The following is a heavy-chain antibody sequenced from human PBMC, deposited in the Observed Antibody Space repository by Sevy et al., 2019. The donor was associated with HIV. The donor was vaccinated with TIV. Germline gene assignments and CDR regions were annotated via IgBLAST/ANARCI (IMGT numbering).Heavy chain of an antibody. Sequence: GGSLRLSCIASGFTFSNHWMTWVRQAPGKGLEWVANIKKDGTDKFYVESVKGRFFISRENANNSLYLQMNSLRVEDTAVYYCARDRRVEFGGSDFWGQGTRVTVSS. V-gene: IGHV3-7*03. J-gene: IGHJ4*02. CDR2: IKKDGTDK. D-gene: IGHD3-10*01. CDR1: GFTFSNHW. CDR3: ARDRRVEFGGSDF.